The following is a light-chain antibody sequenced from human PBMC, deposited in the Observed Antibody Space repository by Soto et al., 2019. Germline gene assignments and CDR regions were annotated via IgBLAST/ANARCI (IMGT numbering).Light chain of an antibody. CDR3: QQYGSSPYT. CDR2: GAS. J-gene: IGKJ2*01. CDR1: QSVSSSY. V-gene: IGKV3-20*01. Sequence: EIVLTQSPGTLSLSPGDRATLSCRASQSVSSSYLAWYQQKPGQAPRLLIDGASSRATGIPHRFSGSGSGTDFTLTISRLEPEDFALYYCQQYGSSPYTFGQGTKLEIK.